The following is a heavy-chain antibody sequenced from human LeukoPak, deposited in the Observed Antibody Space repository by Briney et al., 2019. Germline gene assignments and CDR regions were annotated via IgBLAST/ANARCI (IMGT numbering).Heavy chain of an antibody. CDR1: GGSFSGYY. J-gene: IGHJ4*02. Sequence: SETLSLTCAVYGGSFSGYYWSWIRQPPGKGLEWIGEINHSGSTNYNPSLKSRVTISVDTSKNQFSLKLSSVTAADTAVYYCARGWSEEDGSGYSPFDYWGQGTLVTVSS. D-gene: IGHD3-22*01. CDR3: ARGWSEEDGSGYSPFDY. V-gene: IGHV4-34*01. CDR2: INHSGST.